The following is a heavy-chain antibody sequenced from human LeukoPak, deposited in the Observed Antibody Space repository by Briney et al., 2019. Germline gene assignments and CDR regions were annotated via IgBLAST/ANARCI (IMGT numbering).Heavy chain of an antibody. CDR1: GYTFTGYY. J-gene: IGHJ6*02. V-gene: IGHV1-2*02. CDR2: INPNSGGT. Sequence: GASVKVSRKASGYTFTGYYMHWVRQAPGQGLEWMGWINPNSGGTNYAQKFQGRVTMTRDTSISTAYMELSRLRSDDTAVYYCANLGYCSSTSCYYYYGMDVWGQGTTVTVSS. D-gene: IGHD2-2*01. CDR3: ANLGYCSSTSCYYYYGMDV.